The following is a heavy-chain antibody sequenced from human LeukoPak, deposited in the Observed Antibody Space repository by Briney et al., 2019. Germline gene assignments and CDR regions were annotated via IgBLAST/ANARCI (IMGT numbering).Heavy chain of an antibody. D-gene: IGHD3-22*01. CDR3: ARDTYYYDSSGYPDAFDI. J-gene: IGHJ3*02. V-gene: IGHV3-21*01. CDR2: ISSSSSYI. CDR1: GFTFSSYS. Sequence: GRSLRLSCAASGFTFSSYSMNWVRQAPGKGLEWVSSISSSSSYIYYADSVKGRFTISRDNAKNSLYLQMNSLRAEDTAVYYCARDTYYYDSSGYPDAFDIWGQGTMVTVSS.